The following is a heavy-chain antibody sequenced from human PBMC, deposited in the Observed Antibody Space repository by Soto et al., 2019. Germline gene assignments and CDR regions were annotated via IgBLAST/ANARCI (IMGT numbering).Heavy chain of an antibody. CDR1: GSSISSGDYY. CDR2: NYYSGSA. V-gene: IGHV4-30-4*01. J-gene: IGHJ4*02. D-gene: IGHD1-26*01. Sequence: SATLSLTCTVSGSSISSGDYYWSWIRQPPGKGLEWIGYNYYSGSAYYNPALKSRVTISVDTSKNQVYLKLSSVTAADTAVYYCAREYSGRYVWGQGTLVTVSS. CDR3: AREYSGRYV.